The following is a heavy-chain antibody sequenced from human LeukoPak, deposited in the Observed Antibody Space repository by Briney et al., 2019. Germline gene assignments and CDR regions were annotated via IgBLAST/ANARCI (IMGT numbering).Heavy chain of an antibody. CDR2: ISGSGGRT. V-gene: IGHV3-23*01. Sequence: GGSLRLSCAASGFTFSSYAMSWVRQAPGKGLEWVSAISGSGGRTYYAESVKGRFTVSRDNSKNTLYLQMNSLRAEDTALYYCAKAVAAPKVYYFDYWGQGTLVTVSS. D-gene: IGHD6-19*01. CDR1: GFTFSSYA. J-gene: IGHJ4*02. CDR3: AKAVAAPKVYYFDY.